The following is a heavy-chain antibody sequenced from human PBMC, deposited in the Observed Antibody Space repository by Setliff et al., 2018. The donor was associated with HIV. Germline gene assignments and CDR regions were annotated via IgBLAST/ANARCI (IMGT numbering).Heavy chain of an antibody. CDR3: ASPRSAGTYQGAFYYFLDV. CDR2: IYHSGIT. V-gene: IGHV4-31*03. D-gene: IGHD2-15*01. Sequence: PSETLSLTCTVSGGSISSGGYYWSWIRQHPGKGLEWIGYIYHSGITYYNPSLKSRVTISLDTSKNQLSLKLSSVTAADTAVYYCASPRSAGTYQGAFYYFLDVWGRGTTVTVSS. CDR1: GGSISSGGYY. J-gene: IGHJ6*03.